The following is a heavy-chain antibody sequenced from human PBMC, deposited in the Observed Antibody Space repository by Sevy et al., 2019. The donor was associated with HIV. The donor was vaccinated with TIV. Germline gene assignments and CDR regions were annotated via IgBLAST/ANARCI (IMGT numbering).Heavy chain of an antibody. V-gene: IGHV3-73*01. Sequence: GGSLRLSCAASGFTFSGSAMHWVRQASGKGLEWVGRIRSEANSYATAYAASVKGRFTISRDDSKNTANLQMNSLKTEDTAVYYCTTPPNHLAWLRPSEDWYFDLWGRGTLVTVSS. CDR2: IRSEANSYAT. CDR1: GFTFSGSA. CDR3: TTPPNHLAWLRPSEDWYFDL. D-gene: IGHD5-12*01. J-gene: IGHJ2*01.